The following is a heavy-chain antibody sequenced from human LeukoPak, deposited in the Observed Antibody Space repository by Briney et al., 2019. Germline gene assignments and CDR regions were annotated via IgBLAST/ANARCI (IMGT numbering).Heavy chain of an antibody. J-gene: IGHJ4*02. CDR3: ARRRIAVAGVRAPFDY. V-gene: IGHV4-34*01. CDR2: INHSGSA. CDR1: GGSFSGYY. Sequence: AETLSLTCAVYGGSFSGYYWSWVRQPPGEGLEWIGEINHSGSANYNPSLKSRVPLSVDTSKKQFSLKLSSVAAAERAVYYCARRRIAVAGVRAPFDYWGQGTLGTASS. D-gene: IGHD6-19*01.